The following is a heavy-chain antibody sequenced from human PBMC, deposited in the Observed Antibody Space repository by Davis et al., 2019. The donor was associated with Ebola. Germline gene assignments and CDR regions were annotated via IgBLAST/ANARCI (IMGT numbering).Heavy chain of an antibody. CDR3: ARGRGRWLRSASIGY. J-gene: IGHJ4*02. D-gene: IGHD5-12*01. CDR1: GGSISSSNW. V-gene: IGHV4-4*02. CDR2: IYHSGST. Sequence: SETLSLTCAVSGGSISSSNWWSWVRQPPGKGLEWIGEIYHSGSTNYNPSLKSRVTISVDKSKNQFSLKLSSVTAADTAVYYCARGRGRWLRSASIGYWGQGTLVTVSS.